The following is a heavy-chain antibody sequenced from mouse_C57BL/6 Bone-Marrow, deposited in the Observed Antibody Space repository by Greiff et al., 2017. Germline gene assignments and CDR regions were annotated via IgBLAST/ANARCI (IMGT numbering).Heavy chain of an antibody. J-gene: IGHJ4*01. CDR1: GYTFTDYE. D-gene: IGHD1-1*01. V-gene: IGHV1-15*01. CDR2: IDPETGGT. CDR3: TSTVDYAMDY. Sequence: QVQLQQSGAELVRPGASVTLSCKASGYTFTDYEMHWVKQTPVHGLEWIGAIDPETGGTAYNQKFKGKAILTADKSSSTAYMELRSLTSEDSAVYYCTSTVDYAMDYWGQGTSVTVSS.